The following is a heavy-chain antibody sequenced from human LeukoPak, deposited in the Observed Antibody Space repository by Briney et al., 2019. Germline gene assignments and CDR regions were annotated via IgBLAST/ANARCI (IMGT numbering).Heavy chain of an antibody. V-gene: IGHV4-34*01. CDR2: INHSGST. CDR3: ASARRLFGVVRPWDAFDI. D-gene: IGHD3-3*01. CDR1: GGSFSGYY. J-gene: IGHJ3*02. Sequence: SETLSLTCAVYGGSFSGYYWSWIRQPPGKGLEWIGEINHSGSTNYNPSLKSRVTISVDTSKNQFSLKLSSVTAADTAVYCCASARRLFGVVRPWDAFDIWGQGTMVTVSS.